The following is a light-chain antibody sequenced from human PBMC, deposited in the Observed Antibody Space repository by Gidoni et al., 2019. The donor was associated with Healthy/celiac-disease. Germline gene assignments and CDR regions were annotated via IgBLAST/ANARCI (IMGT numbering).Light chain of an antibody. Sequence: QSVLTQPPSVSGAPGQRVTISCNGSSSNIGAGYDVHWYQQLPGTAPKLLIYGHSNRPSGVPDRFSGSKSGTSASLAITGLQAEDEADYYCQSYDSSLSGSKVFGGGTKLTVL. V-gene: IGLV1-40*01. CDR3: QSYDSSLSGSKV. J-gene: IGLJ3*02. CDR1: SSNIGAGYD. CDR2: GHS.